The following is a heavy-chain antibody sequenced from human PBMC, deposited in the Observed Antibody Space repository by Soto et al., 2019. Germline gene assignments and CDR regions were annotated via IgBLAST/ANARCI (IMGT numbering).Heavy chain of an antibody. CDR3: ARGSYDSYAGFFGMDV. CDR1: GGSFMSQA. CDR2: IIPFSGTV. V-gene: IGHV1-69*01. Sequence: QVQLVQSGAEVKKPGSSVKVSCKASGGSFMSQAISWVRQAPGQGPEWMGGIIPFSGTVTYTQRFQVRLTLTADEPTKTAYMELSSLRSEATAVYYCARGSYDSYAGFFGMDVWGQGTTVTVS. D-gene: IGHD3-10*01. J-gene: IGHJ6*02.